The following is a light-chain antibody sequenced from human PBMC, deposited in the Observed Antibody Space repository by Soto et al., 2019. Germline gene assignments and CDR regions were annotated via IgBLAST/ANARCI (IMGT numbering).Light chain of an antibody. CDR1: SSNIGAGFD. Sequence: QAVVTQPPSVSGAPGQRVTISCTGSSSNIGAGFDVHWYQQLPGTAPKLLIYGNDNRPSGVPDRFSGSKSGTSASLAITGLQAEDEADYYCATWDSSLDGVIFGGGTKLTVL. CDR3: ATWDSSLDGVI. J-gene: IGLJ2*01. CDR2: GND. V-gene: IGLV1-40*01.